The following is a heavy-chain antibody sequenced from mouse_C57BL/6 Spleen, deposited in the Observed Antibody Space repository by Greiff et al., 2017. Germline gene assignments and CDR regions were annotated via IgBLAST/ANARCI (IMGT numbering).Heavy chain of an antibody. J-gene: IGHJ2*01. D-gene: IGHD1-1*01. Sequence: ESGPGLVKPSQSLSLTCSVTGYSITSGYYWNWIRQFPGNKLEWMGYISYDGSNNYNPSLKNRISITRDPSKNQFFLKLNSVTTEGTATYYGARGDYGSRREGYFDYWGQGTTRTVSS. V-gene: IGHV3-6*01. CDR2: ISYDGSN. CDR1: GYSITSGYY. CDR3: ARGDYGSRREGYFDY.